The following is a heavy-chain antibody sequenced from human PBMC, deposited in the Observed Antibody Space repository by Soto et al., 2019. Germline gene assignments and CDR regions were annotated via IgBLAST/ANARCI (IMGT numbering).Heavy chain of an antibody. J-gene: IGHJ4*02. Sequence: QVQLVQSGAEVKKPGASVKVSCKASGYTFTGYYMHWVRQAPGQGLEWMGWINPNSGGTNYAQKFQGWVTMTRDTSISTAYMELSRLRSDDTVVYYCARYYDILTGYFGGGFDCWGQGTLVTVSS. D-gene: IGHD3-9*01. CDR3: ARYYDILTGYFGGGFDC. CDR1: GYTFTGYY. V-gene: IGHV1-2*04. CDR2: INPNSGGT.